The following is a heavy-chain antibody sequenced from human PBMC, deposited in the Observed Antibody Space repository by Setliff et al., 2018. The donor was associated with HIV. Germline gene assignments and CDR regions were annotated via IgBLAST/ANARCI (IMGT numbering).Heavy chain of an antibody. CDR2: IYYSGNT. Sequence: LSLTCSVSGASIRGHYWSWIRQSPGKGLEWIGNIYYSGNTNYNPSLKSRVTISLDTSRTQFSLRLSSVTAADTAVYYCARHSPNVGVRGDAFDIWGQGTVVTVSS. CDR1: GASIRGHY. V-gene: IGHV4-59*08. J-gene: IGHJ3*02. D-gene: IGHD2-8*01. CDR3: ARHSPNVGVRGDAFDI.